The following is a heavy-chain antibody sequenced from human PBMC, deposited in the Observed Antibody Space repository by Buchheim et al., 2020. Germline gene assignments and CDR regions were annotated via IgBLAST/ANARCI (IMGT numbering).Heavy chain of an antibody. CDR2: INHSGST. J-gene: IGHJ6*02. V-gene: IGHV4-34*01. CDR1: GGSFSGYY. Sequence: QVQLQQWGAGLLKPSETLSLTCAVSGGSFSGYYWSWIRQPPGKGLEWIGEINHSGSTNYNPSLKSRVTISVDTSKNQFSLQLSSVTAADTAVYYCARGGFRGYSYGSFSYYYGMDVWGQGTT. D-gene: IGHD5-18*01. CDR3: ARGGFRGYSYGSFSYYYGMDV.